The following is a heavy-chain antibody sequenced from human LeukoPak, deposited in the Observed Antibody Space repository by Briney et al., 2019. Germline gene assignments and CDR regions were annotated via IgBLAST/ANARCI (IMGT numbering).Heavy chain of an antibody. CDR3: ARQHCSSTSRYLNWFDP. Sequence: SETLSLTCAVYGGSFSGYYWSWIRQPPGKGLEWIGEINHSGSTNYNPSLKSRVTISVDTSKNQFSLKLSSVTAADTAVYYCARQHCSSTSRYLNWFDPWGQGTLVTVSS. J-gene: IGHJ5*02. CDR1: GGSFSGYY. V-gene: IGHV4-34*01. D-gene: IGHD2-2*01. CDR2: INHSGST.